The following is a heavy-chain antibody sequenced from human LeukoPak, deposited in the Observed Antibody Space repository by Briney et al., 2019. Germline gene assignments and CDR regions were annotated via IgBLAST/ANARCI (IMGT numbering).Heavy chain of an antibody. D-gene: IGHD4-23*01. CDR3: AKENAGKGSDY. V-gene: IGHV3-23*01. J-gene: IGHJ4*02. Sequence: PGGSLRLSCAASGFTFSNYNMNWVRQAPGKGLEWVSAISGRGDSTYYADSVKGRFTISRDNSKNTLFLQMNSLRADDTAVYYCAKENAGKGSDYWGQGTLVTVSS. CDR1: GFTFSNYN. CDR2: ISGRGDST.